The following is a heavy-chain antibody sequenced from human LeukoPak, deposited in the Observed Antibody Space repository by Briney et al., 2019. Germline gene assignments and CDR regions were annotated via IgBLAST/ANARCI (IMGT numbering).Heavy chain of an antibody. CDR3: AKSYNGYESKPDY. J-gene: IGHJ4*02. CDR1: GFTFSSYA. CDR2: ISGSGGST. Sequence: GGSLRLSCTASGFTFSSYAMSWVRQAPGKGLEWVSDISGSGGSTYYADSVKGRFTISRDNSKNTLYLQMNSLRAEDTAVYYCAKSYNGYESKPDYWGQGTLVTVSS. D-gene: IGHD5-12*01. V-gene: IGHV3-23*01.